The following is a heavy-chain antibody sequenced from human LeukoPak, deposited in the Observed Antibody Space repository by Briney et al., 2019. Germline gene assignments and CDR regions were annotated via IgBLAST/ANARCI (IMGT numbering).Heavy chain of an antibody. V-gene: IGHV3-21*01. D-gene: IGHD6-13*01. CDR3: ARDSGYSSSFDI. J-gene: IGHJ3*02. Sequence: GGSLRLSCAASGFTFSSYSMNWVRQAPGKGLEWVSSISSSSSYIYYADSVKGRFAISRDNAKNSLYLQMNSLRAEDTAVYYCARDSGYSSSFDIWGQGTMVTVSS. CDR2: ISSSSSYI. CDR1: GFTFSSYS.